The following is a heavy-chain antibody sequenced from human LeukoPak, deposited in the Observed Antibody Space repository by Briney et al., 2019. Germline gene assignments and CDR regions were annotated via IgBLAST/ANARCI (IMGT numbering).Heavy chain of an antibody. CDR2: ISGSGGST. CDR1: GGSISNYF. J-gene: IGHJ4*02. CDR3: AKVTVTNFFDY. D-gene: IGHD4-4*01. Sequence: ETLSLTCTVSGGSISNYFWSWIRQPPGKGLEWVSAISGSGGSTYYADSVKGRFTISRDNSKNTLYLQMNSLRAEDTAVYYCAKVTVTNFFDYWGQGTLVTVSS. V-gene: IGHV3-23*01.